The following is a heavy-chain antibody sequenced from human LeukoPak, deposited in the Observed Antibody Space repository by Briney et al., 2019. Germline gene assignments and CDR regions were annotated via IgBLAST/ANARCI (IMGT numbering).Heavy chain of an antibody. J-gene: IGHJ2*01. CDR1: GFTFSSYE. CDR2: IYSGGTT. CDR3: ARDFYGSGSHRYFDL. Sequence: PGGSLRLSCAASGFTFSSYEMTWVRQAPGKGLEWVSVIYSGGTTHYADSVRGRCTISRDNSKNTLYLQMNSLRAEDTAVYYCARDFYGSGSHRYFDLWGRGTLVTVSS. D-gene: IGHD3-10*01. V-gene: IGHV3-53*01.